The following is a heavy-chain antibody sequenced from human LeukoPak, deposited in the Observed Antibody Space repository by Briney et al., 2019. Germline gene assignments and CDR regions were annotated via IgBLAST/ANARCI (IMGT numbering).Heavy chain of an antibody. CDR2: MYYSGST. D-gene: IGHD5-18*01. V-gene: IGHV4-59*01. CDR3: ARGLGGGYSYV. J-gene: IGHJ4*02. Sequence: PSETLSLTCTVSGGSISSYYWSWIRQPPGKGLEWIGYMYYSGSTNYNPSLKSRVTISVDTSKNQFSLKLSSETAADTGVYYCARGLGGGYSYVWGQGTLVTVSS. CDR1: GGSISSYY.